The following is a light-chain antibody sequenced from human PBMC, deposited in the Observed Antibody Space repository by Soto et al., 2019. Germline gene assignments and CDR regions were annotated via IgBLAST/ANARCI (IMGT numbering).Light chain of an antibody. CDR1: SSDVGGHNY. V-gene: IGLV2-14*01. CDR2: EVS. J-gene: IGLJ3*02. Sequence: QSVLTQPASVSGSPGQSITISCTGTSSDVGGHNYVSWYQHLPGKAPKLIIYEVSNRPSGVSNRFSGSKSANSASLTISGLQAEDEADYYCNSYTSSTTWVFGGGTKLTVL. CDR3: NSYTSSTTWV.